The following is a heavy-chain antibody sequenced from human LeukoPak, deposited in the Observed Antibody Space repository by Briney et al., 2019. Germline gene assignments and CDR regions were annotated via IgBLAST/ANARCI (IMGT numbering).Heavy chain of an antibody. CDR3: ARDPYSGTYADYSYYYIHV. CDR1: GFTFSTDN. V-gene: IGHV3-21*01. CDR2: ITSTSSYR. D-gene: IGHD1-26*01. J-gene: IGHJ6*03. Sequence: GGSLRLSCAASGFTFSTDNMNWVRQAPGKRLEWVSSITSTSSYRYYADSVKGGFTISRDNAKSSVYLQMNRLRDQDTAVYYCARDPYSGTYADYSYYYIHVWGTGTTVTISS.